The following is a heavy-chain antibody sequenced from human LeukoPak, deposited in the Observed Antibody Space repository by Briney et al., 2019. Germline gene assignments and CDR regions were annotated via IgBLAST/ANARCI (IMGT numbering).Heavy chain of an antibody. Sequence: SVKVSCKASGGTFSSYAISWVRQAPGQGLEWMGRIIPILGIANYAQKFQGRVTITADKSTSTAYMELSSLRSEDTAVYYCAREITYYCDGDIWGQGTMVTVSS. CDR1: GGTFSSYA. D-gene: IGHD3-22*01. CDR3: AREITYYCDGDI. V-gene: IGHV1-69*04. J-gene: IGHJ3*02. CDR2: IIPILGIA.